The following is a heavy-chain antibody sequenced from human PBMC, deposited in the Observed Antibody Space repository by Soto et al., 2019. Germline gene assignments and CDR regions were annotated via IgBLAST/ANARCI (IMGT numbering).Heavy chain of an antibody. CDR1: GFTFSRNT. CDR2: ISGSGGNT. J-gene: IGHJ3*02. CDR3: ARGGSPRSAFDI. D-gene: IGHD3-16*01. V-gene: IGHV3-23*01. Sequence: PGGSLRLSCSASGFTFSRNTMSWVRQAPGKGPEWVSRISGSGGNTYYADSGKGRFTISRDNSNNILYVQMNSLRADHTAVYFCARGGSPRSAFDIWGQGTLVTVSS.